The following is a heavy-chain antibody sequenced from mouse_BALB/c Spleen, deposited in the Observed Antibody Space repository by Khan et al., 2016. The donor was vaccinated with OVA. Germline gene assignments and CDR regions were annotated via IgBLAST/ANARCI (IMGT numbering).Heavy chain of an antibody. V-gene: IGHV9-4*02. CDR1: GYTFTTAG. CDR2: INTHSGVP. D-gene: IGHD2-9*01. Sequence: QIQLVQSGPELKKPGETVRISCKASGYTFTTAGMQWVQKMPGKGLKWIGWINTHSGVPKYAEDFKGRFVFSLETSASTAYLQITNLKNEDTATMFCARGGASFYGNDGGAMDSWGQGTSVTVSS. J-gene: IGHJ4*01. CDR3: ARGGASFYGNDGGAMDS.